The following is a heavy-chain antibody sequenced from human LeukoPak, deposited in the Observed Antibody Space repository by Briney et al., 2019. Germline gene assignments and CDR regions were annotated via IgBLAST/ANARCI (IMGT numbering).Heavy chain of an antibody. CDR1: GFTFSTYW. Sequence: GGSLRLSCAASGFTFSTYWMAWVRQAPGKGLEWVANIKQDGSEKYYVDSVKGRFTISRDNAKKSLYLQMNSLRAEDTAVYYCARDNLGALDYWGQGTLVTVSS. V-gene: IGHV3-7*01. CDR2: IKQDGSEK. CDR3: ARDNLGALDY. J-gene: IGHJ4*02. D-gene: IGHD1-26*01.